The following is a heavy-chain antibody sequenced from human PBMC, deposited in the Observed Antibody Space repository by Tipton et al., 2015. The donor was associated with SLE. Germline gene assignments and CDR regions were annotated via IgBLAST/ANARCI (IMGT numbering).Heavy chain of an antibody. J-gene: IGHJ4*02. D-gene: IGHD3-10*01. Sequence: TLSLTCTVSGGSISSSSYYWGWIRQPPGKGLEWIGSIYYSGSTYYNPSLKSRVTISVDTSKNQFSLKLSSVAAADTAVYYCARLGSGSYDYWGQGTLVTV. CDR1: GGSISSSSYY. CDR3: ARLGSGSYDY. CDR2: IYYSGST. V-gene: IGHV4-39*07.